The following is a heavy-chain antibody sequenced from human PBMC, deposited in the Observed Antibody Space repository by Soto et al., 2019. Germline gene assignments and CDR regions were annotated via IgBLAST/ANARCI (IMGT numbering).Heavy chain of an antibody. V-gene: IGHV4-59*08. CDR1: GGSIISYY. J-gene: IGHJ6*02. CDR2: IYYSGST. CDR3: ASSSLYGMDV. Sequence: SETLSLTCTVSGGSIISYYWSWIRQPPGKGLEWIGYIYYSGSTNYNPSLKSRVTISIDTSKNQFSLKVGSVTAADTAVYYYASSSLYGMDVWGQGTTVTVSS.